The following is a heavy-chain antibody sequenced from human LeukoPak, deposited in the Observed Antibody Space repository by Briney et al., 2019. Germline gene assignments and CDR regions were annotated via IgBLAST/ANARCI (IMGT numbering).Heavy chain of an antibody. CDR3: AKSPFSGYSGYDYYYYMDV. CDR2: ISGSGGST. Sequence: PGGSLRLSCAASGFTFSSYAMSWVRQARGKGLEWVSAISGSGGSTYYADTVKGRFTISRDNSKNTLYLQMNSLRAEDTAVYYCAKSPFSGYSGYDYYYYMDVWGKGTTVTVSS. V-gene: IGHV3-23*01. J-gene: IGHJ6*03. CDR1: GFTFSSYA. D-gene: IGHD5-12*01.